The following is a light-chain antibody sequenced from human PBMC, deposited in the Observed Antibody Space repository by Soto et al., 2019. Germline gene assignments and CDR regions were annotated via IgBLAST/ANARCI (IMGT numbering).Light chain of an antibody. V-gene: IGKV1-6*01. CDR3: LQDYIFPYT. J-gene: IGKJ2*01. Sequence: AIQITQSPSSLSASVGDRVTITCRASHDIKNDLAWYQQKPGKAPKLLIYAASSLQSGVSSRFSGSGSGTEFTLTISSLQTEDFATYYCLQDYIFPYTFGQGTELEIK. CDR2: AAS. CDR1: HDIKND.